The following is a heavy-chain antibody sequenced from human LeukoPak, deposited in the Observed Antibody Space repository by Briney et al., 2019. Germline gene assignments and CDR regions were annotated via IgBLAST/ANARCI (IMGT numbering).Heavy chain of an antibody. CDR3: ATAMGPRVPFDY. CDR1: GGSISSSSYY. Sequence: SQTLSLTCTVSGGSISSSSYYWGWIRQPPGKGMEWIGSIYYSGSTYYNPSLKSRVTISVDTSKNQFSLKLSSVTAADTAVYYCATAMGPRVPFDYWGQGTLVTVSS. J-gene: IGHJ4*02. D-gene: IGHD3-10*01. CDR2: IYYSGST. V-gene: IGHV4-39*07.